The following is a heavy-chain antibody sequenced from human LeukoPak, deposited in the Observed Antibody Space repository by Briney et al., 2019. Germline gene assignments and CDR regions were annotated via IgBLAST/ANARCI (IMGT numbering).Heavy chain of an antibody. V-gene: IGHV3-48*03. CDR3: ARDRSKVTAYDDALDF. Sequence: GGSLRLSCAASGFTFRSYEFNWVRQAPGKGLEWVSYISDIGTTQHYADSVKGRFIISRDNAKNSLYLQTNSLTAEDTAVYYCARDRSKVTAYDDALDFWGQGTMVIVSS. D-gene: IGHD2-21*02. CDR1: GFTFRSYE. CDR2: ISDIGTTQ. J-gene: IGHJ3*01.